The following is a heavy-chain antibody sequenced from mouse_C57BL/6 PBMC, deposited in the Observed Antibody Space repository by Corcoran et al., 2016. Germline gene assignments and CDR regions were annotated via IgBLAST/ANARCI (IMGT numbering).Heavy chain of an antibody. CDR2: INTYSGVP. V-gene: IGHV9-3*01. D-gene: IGHD2-3*01. J-gene: IGHJ1*03. Sequence: QIQLVQSGPELKKPGETVKISCKASGYTFTTYGMSWVKQAPGKGLKWMGWINTYSGVPTYADDFKGRFAFSLETSASTAYLQINNLKNEDTATYFCARCYDGYPLGYFDVWGTGTTVTVSS. CDR1: GYTFTTYG. CDR3: ARCYDGYPLGYFDV.